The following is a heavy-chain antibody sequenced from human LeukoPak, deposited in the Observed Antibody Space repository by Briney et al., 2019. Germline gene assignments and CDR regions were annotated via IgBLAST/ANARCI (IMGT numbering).Heavy chain of an antibody. J-gene: IGHJ6*03. Sequence: GGSLRLSCAASGFTFSNAWMSWVRQAPGKGPEWVGRIKSKTDGGTTDYAAPVKGRFTISRDDSKNTLYLQMNSLKTEDTAVYYCTTCTKGYYYYYYMDAWGKGTTVTVSS. CDR2: IKSKTDGGTT. D-gene: IGHD2-8*01. V-gene: IGHV3-15*01. CDR1: GFTFSNAW. CDR3: TTCTKGYYYYYYMDA.